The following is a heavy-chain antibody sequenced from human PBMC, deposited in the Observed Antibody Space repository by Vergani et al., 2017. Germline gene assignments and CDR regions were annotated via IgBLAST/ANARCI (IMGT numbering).Heavy chain of an antibody. J-gene: IGHJ5*02. D-gene: IGHD3-22*01. CDR1: GYRFTSYW. CDR2: IDPSDSYT. CDR3: ARVGWSYYDSSGYYYSPGGWFDP. Sequence: EVQLVQSGAEVKKPGESLRISCKGSGYRFTSYWISWVRQMPGKGLEWMGWIDPSDSYTNYSPSFQGHVTISADKSISTAYLQWSSLKASDTAMYYCARVGWSYYDSSGYYYSPGGWFDPWGQGTLVTVSS. V-gene: IGHV5-10-1*03.